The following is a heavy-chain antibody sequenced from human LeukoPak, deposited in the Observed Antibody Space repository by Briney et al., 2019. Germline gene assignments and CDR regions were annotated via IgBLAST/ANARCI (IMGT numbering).Heavy chain of an antibody. Sequence: SETLSLTCAVSGGSISSSNWWSWVRQPPGKGLEWIGEIYHSGSTNYNPSLKSRVTISVDKSKNQFSLKLSSVTAADTAVYYCARGRLMGSGLPAIDYWGQGTLATVSS. CDR2: IYHSGST. CDR1: GGSISSSNW. D-gene: IGHD3-10*01. V-gene: IGHV4-4*02. J-gene: IGHJ4*02. CDR3: ARGRLMGSGLPAIDY.